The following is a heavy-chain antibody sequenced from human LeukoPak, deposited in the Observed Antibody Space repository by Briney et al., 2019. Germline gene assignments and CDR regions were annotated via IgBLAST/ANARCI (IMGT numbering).Heavy chain of an antibody. CDR3: AREGANTRTYSSGLNY. CDR1: GGSISSSSYY. CDR2: IYYSGST. V-gene: IGHV4-39*07. D-gene: IGHD6-19*01. Sequence: SETLSLTCTVSGGSISSSSYYWGWIRQPPGKGLEWIGSIYYSGSTYYNPSLKSRVTISVDTSKNQFSLKLSSVTAADTAVYYCAREGANTRTYSSGLNYWGQGTLVTVSS. J-gene: IGHJ4*02.